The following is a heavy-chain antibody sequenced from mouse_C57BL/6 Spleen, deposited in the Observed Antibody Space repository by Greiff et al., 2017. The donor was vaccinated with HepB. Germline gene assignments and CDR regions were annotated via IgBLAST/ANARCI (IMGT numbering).Heavy chain of an antibody. V-gene: IGHV5-6*01. J-gene: IGHJ2*01. Sequence: EVKLQQSGGDLVKPGGSLKLSCAASGFTFSSYGMSWVRQTPDKRLEWVATISSGGSYTYYPDSVKGRFTISRDNAKNPLYLQMSSLKSEDTAMYYCARHNYGSSPYYSFDYWGQGTTLTVSS. CDR3: ARHNYGSSPYYSFDY. CDR1: GFTFSSYG. CDR2: ISSGGSYT. D-gene: IGHD1-1*01.